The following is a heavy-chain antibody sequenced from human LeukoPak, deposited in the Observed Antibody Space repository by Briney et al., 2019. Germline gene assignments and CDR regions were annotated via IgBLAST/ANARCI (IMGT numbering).Heavy chain of an antibody. CDR1: GYTFTGYY. CDR3: ARVYSSSSYYYYGMDV. Sequence: ASVKVSCKASGYTFTGYYMHWVRQAPGQGLEWMGWINPNSGGTNYAQKFQGWVTMTRDTSISTAYMELSRLRSDDTAVYYCARVYSSSSYYYYGMDVWGQGTTVTVSS. D-gene: IGHD6-6*01. V-gene: IGHV1-2*04. CDR2: INPNSGGT. J-gene: IGHJ6*02.